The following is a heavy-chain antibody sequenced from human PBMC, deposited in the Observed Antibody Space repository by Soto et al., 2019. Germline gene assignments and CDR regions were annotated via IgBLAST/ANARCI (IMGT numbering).Heavy chain of an antibody. Sequence: GGSLRLSCASSGFTFSSYWMHWVRQAPGKGLVWVSRINSDGSSTSYADSVKGRFTISRDNAKNTLYLQMNSLRAEDTAVYYCARDPSLLWFGEVNAFDIWGQGTMVTVSS. CDR1: GFTFSSYW. V-gene: IGHV3-74*01. CDR3: ARDPSLLWFGEVNAFDI. CDR2: INSDGSST. D-gene: IGHD3-10*01. J-gene: IGHJ3*02.